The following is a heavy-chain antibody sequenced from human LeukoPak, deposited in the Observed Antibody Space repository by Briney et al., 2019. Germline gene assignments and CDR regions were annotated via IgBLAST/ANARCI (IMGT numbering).Heavy chain of an antibody. D-gene: IGHD3-3*01. V-gene: IGHV3-11*01. CDR1: GFTFSDYY. Sequence: GGSLRLSCAASGFTFSDYYMSWIRQAPGKGLEWVSYISSSGSTIYYADSVKGRFTISRDNAKNSLYLQMNSLRAEDTVVYYCARNYDFWSGYSSAVTGFDYWGQGTLVTVSS. J-gene: IGHJ4*02. CDR2: ISSSGSTI. CDR3: ARNYDFWSGYSSAVTGFDY.